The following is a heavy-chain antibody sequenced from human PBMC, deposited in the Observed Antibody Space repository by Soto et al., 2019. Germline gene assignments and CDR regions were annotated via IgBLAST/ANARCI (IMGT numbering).Heavy chain of an antibody. Sequence: YATLSLTCVVSGSSLTSYHWTRVRQLPGKALQRIAHTAYTGNTNYKPSLQSRVTISRDTSKNQLSLKLTSMTEADTAVYCCARDMHAGFTHYFDTWGQGTLVTVAS. CDR3: ARDMHAGFTHYFDT. J-gene: IGHJ5*02. CDR1: GSSLTSYH. CDR2: TAYTGNT. V-gene: IGHV4-59*01. D-gene: IGHD1-26*01.